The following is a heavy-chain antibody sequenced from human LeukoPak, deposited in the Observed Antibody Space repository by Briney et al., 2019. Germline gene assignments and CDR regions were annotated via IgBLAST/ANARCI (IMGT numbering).Heavy chain of an antibody. V-gene: IGHV3-23*01. Sequence: GGSLTLSCAASGFTFSSYAMSWVRQAPGKGLEWVSAISGSGGSTYYVDSVKGRFTISRDNYKNTLYLQMNSLRAEDTAVYYCARGEDGYNGIGSFDYRGQGALVTVSS. CDR2: ISGSGGST. D-gene: IGHD5-24*01. J-gene: IGHJ4*02. CDR1: GFTFSSYA. CDR3: ARGEDGYNGIGSFDY.